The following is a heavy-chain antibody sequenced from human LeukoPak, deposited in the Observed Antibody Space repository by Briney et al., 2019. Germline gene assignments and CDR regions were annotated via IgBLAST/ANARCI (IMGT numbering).Heavy chain of an antibody. CDR3: AREDGGPFDY. D-gene: IGHD4-23*01. Sequence: SETLSLTCAVYGGSFSGYYWSWIRQPPGKGLEWIGEINHSGSTNYNPSLKSRATISVDTSKNQFSLKLSSVTAADTAVYYCAREDGGPFDYWGQGTLVTVSS. CDR2: INHSGST. CDR1: GGSFSGYY. J-gene: IGHJ4*02. V-gene: IGHV4-34*01.